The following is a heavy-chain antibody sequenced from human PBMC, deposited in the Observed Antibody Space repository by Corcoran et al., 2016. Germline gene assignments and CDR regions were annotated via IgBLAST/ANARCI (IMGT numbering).Heavy chain of an antibody. CDR2: ISAYNGNT. CDR3: ASYRGGSYNNWFDP. D-gene: IGHD1-26*01. V-gene: IGHV1-18*01. Sequence: QVQLVQSGAEVKKPGASVKVSCKASGYTFTSYGISWVRQAPGQGLEWMGWISAYNGNTNYAQKLQGRVTMTTDTSTSTAYRELRSLRSDETAVDYCASYRGGSYNNWFDPWGQGTLVTVSS. J-gene: IGHJ5*02. CDR1: GYTFTSYG.